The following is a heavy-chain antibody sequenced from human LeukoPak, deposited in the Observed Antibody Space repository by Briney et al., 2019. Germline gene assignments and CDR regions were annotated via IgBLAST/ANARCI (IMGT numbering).Heavy chain of an antibody. CDR2: ISNNGGYT. CDR1: GFTFSSSA. V-gene: IGHV3-23*01. J-gene: IGHJ4*02. CDR3: ARDRELDY. Sequence: GGSLRLSCAASGFTFSSSAMSWVRQAPGKGLEWVSAISNNGGYTYYADSVQGRFTISRDNAKNTLFLQMNSLRAEDTAVYYCARDRELDYWGQGTLVTVSS. D-gene: IGHD1-1*01.